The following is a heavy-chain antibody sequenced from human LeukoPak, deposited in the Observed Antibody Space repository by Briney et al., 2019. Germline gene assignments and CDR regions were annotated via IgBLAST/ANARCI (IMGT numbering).Heavy chain of an antibody. CDR1: GYTFTSYG. V-gene: IGHV1-8*01. CDR3: ARLCWGNQLAGFDS. D-gene: IGHD3-10*02. Sequence: ASVKVSCKASGYTFTSYGINWVRQATGQGLEWMGWMNPNSGNTGYAQKFQGRVTMTRNTSISTAYMELSSLRSEDTAVYYCARLCWGNQLAGFDSWGQGTLVTVSS. CDR2: MNPNSGNT. J-gene: IGHJ4*02.